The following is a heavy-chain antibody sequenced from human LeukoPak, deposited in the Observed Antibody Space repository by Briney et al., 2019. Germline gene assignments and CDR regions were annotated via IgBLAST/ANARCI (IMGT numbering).Heavy chain of an antibody. J-gene: IGHJ4*02. CDR1: GFTFDDYA. V-gene: IGHV3-9*01. D-gene: IGHD6-19*01. CDR2: ISWNSDII. Sequence: GGSLRLSCAASGFTFDDYAMQWVRQAPGKGLEWVSGISWNSDIIGYGDSVKGRFTISRDNAKNSLYLEMRSLRIEDTALYYCVKATVAGGATRVFDYWGQGTLVTVSS. CDR3: VKATVAGGATRVFDY.